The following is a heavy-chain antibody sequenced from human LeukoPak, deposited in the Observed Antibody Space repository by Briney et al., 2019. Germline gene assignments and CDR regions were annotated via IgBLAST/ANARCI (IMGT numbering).Heavy chain of an antibody. Sequence: PGGSLRLSCAASGFTFSSYGMHWVRQAPGKGLEWVAFIRYDGSNKYYADSVKGRFTISRDNSKNTLYLQMNSLRAEDTAVYYRAKDIYYDSSGYYYDAFDIWGQGTMVTVSS. CDR1: GFTFSSYG. CDR3: AKDIYYDSSGYYYDAFDI. V-gene: IGHV3-30*02. D-gene: IGHD3-22*01. CDR2: IRYDGSNK. J-gene: IGHJ3*02.